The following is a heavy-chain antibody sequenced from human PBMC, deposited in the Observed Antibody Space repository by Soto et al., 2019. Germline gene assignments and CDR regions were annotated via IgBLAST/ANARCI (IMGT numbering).Heavy chain of an antibody. CDR2: IRSKAYGGTT. Sequence: GGSLRLSCTASGFTFGDYAMSWFRQAPGKGLEWVGFIRSKAYGGTTEYAASVKGRFTISRDDSKSIAYLQMNSLKTEDTAVYYCTRGEGRMVRGTVLYYGMDVWGQGTTVTVSS. J-gene: IGHJ6*02. V-gene: IGHV3-49*03. D-gene: IGHD3-10*01. CDR1: GFTFGDYA. CDR3: TRGEGRMVRGTVLYYGMDV.